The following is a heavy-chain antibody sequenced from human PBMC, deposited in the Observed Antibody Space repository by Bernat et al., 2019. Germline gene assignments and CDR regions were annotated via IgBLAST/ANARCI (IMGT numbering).Heavy chain of an antibody. CDR3: ARALYDCWSGYYTGWFDP. CDR2: IIPIFGTA. V-gene: IGHV1-69*01. J-gene: IGHJ5*02. CDR1: GGTFSSYA. D-gene: IGHD3-3*01. Sequence: QVQLVQSGAEVKKPGSSVKVSCKASGGTFSSYAISWVRQAPGQGLEWMGGIIPIFGTANYAQKFQGRVTITADESTSTAYMELSSLRSEDTAVYYCARALYDCWSGYYTGWFDPWGQGTLVTVSS.